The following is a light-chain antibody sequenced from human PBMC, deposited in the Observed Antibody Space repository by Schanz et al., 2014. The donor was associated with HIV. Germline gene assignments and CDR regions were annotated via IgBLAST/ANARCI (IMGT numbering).Light chain of an antibody. CDR1: RSNVGTNT. Sequence: QSVLTQPPSASGTPGQRVTISCSGSRSNVGTNTVNWYQRLPGTAPKVLIYSDNQRPSRVPDRFFGSKSGTSASLAISGLQSEDEADYYCAAWDDSLNGWVFGGGTKLTVL. V-gene: IGLV1-44*01. CDR2: SDN. J-gene: IGLJ3*02. CDR3: AAWDDSLNGWV.